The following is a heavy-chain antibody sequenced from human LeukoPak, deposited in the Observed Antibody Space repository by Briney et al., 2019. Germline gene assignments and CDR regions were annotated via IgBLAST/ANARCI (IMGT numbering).Heavy chain of an antibody. D-gene: IGHD6-13*01. V-gene: IGHV5-51*01. Sequence: GESLKISCKGSGYSFTTYWIGWVRQMPGKGLEWMGIIYPDDSDTRYSPSFQGQVIISADKSISTAYLQWSSLRASDTAMYYCARSSSNYNYWGQGTLVTVSS. CDR1: GYSFTTYW. CDR3: ARSSSNYNY. CDR2: IYPDDSDT. J-gene: IGHJ4*02.